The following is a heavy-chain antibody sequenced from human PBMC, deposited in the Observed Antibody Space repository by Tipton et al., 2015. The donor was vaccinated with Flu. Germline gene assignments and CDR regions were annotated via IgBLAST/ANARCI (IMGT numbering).Heavy chain of an antibody. CDR1: GGPVSGYY. J-gene: IGHJ4*02. Sequence: LRLSCTVSGGPVSGYYWSWIRQPPGKGLEWIGFIHYSGSTTYNPSLKSRLTMSVDTSKNQFSLKLSSVSAADTAVYSCTRDRAREGGFDYWGRGTLVTVSS. CDR3: TRDRAREGGFDY. CDR2: IHYSGST. V-gene: IGHV4-59*02. D-gene: IGHD1-26*01.